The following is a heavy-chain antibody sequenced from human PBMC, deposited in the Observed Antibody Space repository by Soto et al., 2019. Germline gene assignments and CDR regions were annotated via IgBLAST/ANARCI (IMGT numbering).Heavy chain of an antibody. J-gene: IGHJ6*04. Sequence: RVESLEISCKGSGYNFTSYWISWVRQIPWKGLEWMGRIDPSDSYTNYSPSFQGHVTISADKSISTAYLQWSSLKASDTAMYYCAGRGTQYDRSGYLDYYYGMDVWCKGKPVTVSA. D-gene: IGHD3-22*01. CDR3: AGRGTQYDRSGYLDYYYGMDV. CDR2: IDPSDSYT. V-gene: IGHV5-10-1*01. CDR1: GYNFTSYW.